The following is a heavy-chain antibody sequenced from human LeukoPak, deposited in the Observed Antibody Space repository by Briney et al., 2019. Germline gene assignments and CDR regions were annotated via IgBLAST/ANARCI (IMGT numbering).Heavy chain of an antibody. Sequence: GGSLRLSCAASGFTVSSNFMSWVRQAPGKGLEWVSVIYSGGSTYYADSVKGRFTISRNNSKNTLYLQMNNLRAEDTAMYYCARDSSGWPFDYWGQGTLVTVSS. D-gene: IGHD6-19*01. CDR2: IYSGGST. CDR3: ARDSSGWPFDY. V-gene: IGHV3-66*01. J-gene: IGHJ4*02. CDR1: GFTVSSNF.